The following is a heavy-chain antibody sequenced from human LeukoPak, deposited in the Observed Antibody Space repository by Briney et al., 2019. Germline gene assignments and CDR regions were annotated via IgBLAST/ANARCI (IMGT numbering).Heavy chain of an antibody. J-gene: IGHJ4*02. CDR1: GGSFSGYY. CDR3: ARGDKSYGSFDY. V-gene: IGHV4-34*01. CDR2: INHSGST. D-gene: IGHD5-18*01. Sequence: PSETLSLTCAVYGGSFSGYYWSWIRQPPGKGLEWIGEINHSGSTNYNPSLKSRVTISVDTSKNQFSLKLSSVTAADTVVYYCARGDKSYGSFDYWGQGTLVTVSS.